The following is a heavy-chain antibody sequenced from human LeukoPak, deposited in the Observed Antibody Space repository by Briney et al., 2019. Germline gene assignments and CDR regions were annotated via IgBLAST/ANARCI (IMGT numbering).Heavy chain of an antibody. CDR3: ARGGGYKPFDY. J-gene: IGHJ4*02. V-gene: IGHV4-34*01. Sequence: PSETLSLTCAVYGGSFSGYHWSWIRQPPGKGLEWIGEINHSGSTNYNPSLKSRVTISVDTSKNQFSLKLSSVTAADTAVYYCARGGGYKPFDYWGQGTLVTVSS. CDR1: GGSFSGYH. D-gene: IGHD5-24*01. CDR2: INHSGST.